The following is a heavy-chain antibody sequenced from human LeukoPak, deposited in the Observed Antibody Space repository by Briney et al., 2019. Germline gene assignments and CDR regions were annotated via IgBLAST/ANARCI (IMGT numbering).Heavy chain of an antibody. CDR2: IYHTRDT. CDR1: GGSINSGTYF. D-gene: IGHD3-16*01. Sequence: PSETLSLTCSVSGGSINSGTYFWAWIRQPPGKGLEWIGTIYHTRDTFYNPSLKSRITISVDTSKNQFSLKVNSVTAADTAFYYCARWGSGGDDFDYWGQGTLVTVSS. V-gene: IGHV4-39*07. CDR3: ARWGSGGDDFDY. J-gene: IGHJ4*02.